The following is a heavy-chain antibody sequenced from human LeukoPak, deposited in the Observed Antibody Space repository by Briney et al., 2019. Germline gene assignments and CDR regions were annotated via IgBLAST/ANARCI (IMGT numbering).Heavy chain of an antibody. D-gene: IGHD3-22*01. Sequence: GGSLRLSCAASGFTFSSYSMNWVRQAPGKGLEWVSLISGDGGSTYYADSVKGRFTISRDNSKNSLYLQMNSLRTEDTALYYCAKDQGRHYYDSSGYSFWGQGTLVTVSS. J-gene: IGHJ4*02. CDR2: ISGDGGST. CDR3: AKDQGRHYYDSSGYSF. CDR1: GFTFSSYS. V-gene: IGHV3-43*02.